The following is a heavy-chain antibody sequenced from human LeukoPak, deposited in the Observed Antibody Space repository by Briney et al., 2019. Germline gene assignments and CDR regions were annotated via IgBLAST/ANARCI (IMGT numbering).Heavy chain of an antibody. J-gene: IGHJ4*02. CDR2: LYYSGST. CDR1: GGSISGYY. D-gene: IGHD6-13*01. V-gene: IGHV4-59*01. CDR3: ARGVHSSSWYPPYFDY. Sequence: SETLSLTCTVSGGSISGYYWSWIRQPPGKGLEWIGYLYYSGSTNYNPSLKSRVTISVDTSKNQFSLKLSSVTAADTAVYYCARGVHSSSWYPPYFDYWGQETLVTVSS.